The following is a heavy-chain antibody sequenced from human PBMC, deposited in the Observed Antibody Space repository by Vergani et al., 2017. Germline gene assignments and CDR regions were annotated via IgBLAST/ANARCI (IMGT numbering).Heavy chain of an antibody. Sequence: QVQLVESGGGVVQPGRSLRLSCAASGFTFSSYGMHWVRQAPGKGLEWVAVISYDGSNKYYADSVKGRFTISRDNSKNTLYLQMNSLRAEDTAVYYCARGEVDYGEDYWGQGTLVTVSS. CDR1: GFTFSSYG. CDR3: ARGEVDYGEDY. J-gene: IGHJ4*02. D-gene: IGHD4-17*01. V-gene: IGHV3-30*03. CDR2: ISYDGSNK.